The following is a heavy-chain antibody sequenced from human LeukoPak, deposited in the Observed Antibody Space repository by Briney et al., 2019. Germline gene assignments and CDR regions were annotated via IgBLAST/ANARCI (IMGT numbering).Heavy chain of an antibody. D-gene: IGHD3-16*01. J-gene: IGHJ6*03. CDR3: ARAGVMITFGGASLNMVV. Sequence: PGGSLRLSCAASGFTFSSYWMHWVRQAPGKGLVWVSRINSDGSSTSYADSVKGRFTISRDNAKNTLYLQMNSLRAEDTAVYYCARAGVMITFGGASLNMVVWGKGTTVTVSS. CDR1: GFTFSSYW. CDR2: INSDGSST. V-gene: IGHV3-74*01.